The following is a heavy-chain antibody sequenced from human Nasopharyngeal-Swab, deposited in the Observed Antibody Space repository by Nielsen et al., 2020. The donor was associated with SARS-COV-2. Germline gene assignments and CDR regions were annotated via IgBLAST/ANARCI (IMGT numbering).Heavy chain of an antibody. J-gene: IGHJ4*02. CDR2: IKQDGSEK. CDR1: GFTFSSYW. D-gene: IGHD3-22*01. Sequence: GESLKISCAASGFTFSSYWMSWVRQAPGKGLEWVANIKQDGSEKYYVDSVKGRFTIFRDNAKNSLYLQMNSLRAEDTAVYYCAREAHYYDSSGYYLREFDYWGQGTLVTVSS. V-gene: IGHV3-7*01. CDR3: AREAHYYDSSGYYLREFDY.